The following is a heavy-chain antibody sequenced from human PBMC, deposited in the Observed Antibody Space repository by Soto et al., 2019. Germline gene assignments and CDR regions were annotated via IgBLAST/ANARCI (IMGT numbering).Heavy chain of an antibody. D-gene: IGHD6-25*01. CDR3: ARDAAEYYFDY. CDR1: GGSISSGGQY. V-gene: IGHV4-31*03. J-gene: IGHJ4*02. Sequence: QVQLKESGPGLVKPSQTLSLTCTVSGGSISSGGQYWSWIRQHPGKGLEWIGYIYDSGSTYYNPSLRSRVTISVDTSKKQFSLKLRSVTAADTAVYYCARDAAEYYFDYWGQGTLVIVSS. CDR2: IYDSGST.